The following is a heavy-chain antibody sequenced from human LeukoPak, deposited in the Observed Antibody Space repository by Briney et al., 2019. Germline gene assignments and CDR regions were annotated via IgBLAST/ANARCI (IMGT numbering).Heavy chain of an antibody. CDR1: GYTFTSIG. Sequence: APVKVCCKASGYTFTSIGISWVRQAPRQRLEWRGWISAYNGNTNYEQKLQGRVTMTTDTSTSTAYMELRSLRSDDTAVYHCARNNVVAARVVWLDPWGQGTLVTVS. V-gene: IGHV1-18*01. CDR2: ISAYNGNT. D-gene: IGHD2-15*01. J-gene: IGHJ5*02. CDR3: ARNNVVAARVVWLDP.